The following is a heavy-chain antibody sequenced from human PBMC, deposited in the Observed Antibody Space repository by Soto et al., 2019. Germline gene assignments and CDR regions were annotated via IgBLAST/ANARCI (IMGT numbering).Heavy chain of an antibody. D-gene: IGHD6-19*01. J-gene: IGHJ4*02. V-gene: IGHV3-30-3*01. CDR1: GFTFSSYA. Sequence: QVQLVESGGGVVQPGRSLRLSCAASGFTFSSYAMHWVRQAPGKGLEWVAGISYDGSNKYYADSVKGRFTISRDKSKNTLYLQMNSLRAEDTAVYYCARETSVAGLDYWGQGTLVTVSS. CDR2: ISYDGSNK. CDR3: ARETSVAGLDY.